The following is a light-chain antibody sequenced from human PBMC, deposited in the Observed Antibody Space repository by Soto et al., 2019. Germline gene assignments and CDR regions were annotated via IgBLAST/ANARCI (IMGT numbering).Light chain of an antibody. J-gene: IGLJ2*01. CDR1: YSNIGSNF. CDR3: GTWDSSLSVVV. V-gene: IGLV1-51*01. CDR2: DNS. Sequence: QSVLTQSSSVSAAAGQKVSISCSGSYSNIGSNFVSWYQHFPGSAPKLVIYDNSQRPSGIPDRFSGSKSGSSATLGITGPQTGDEADYYCGTWDSSLSVVVFGGGTKLTVL.